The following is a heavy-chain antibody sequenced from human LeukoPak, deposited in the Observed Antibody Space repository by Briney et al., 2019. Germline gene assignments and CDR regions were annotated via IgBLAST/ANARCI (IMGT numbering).Heavy chain of an antibody. D-gene: IGHD6-19*01. V-gene: IGHV3-21*01. Sequence: GGSLRLSCAASGFTFSSYSMNWVRQAPGKGLEWVSSISSSSSYIYYADSVKGRFTISRDNAKNSLYLQMNSLRAEDTAVYYCARDRRQWLVLGFDYWGQGTLVTVSS. CDR3: ARDRRQWLVLGFDY. CDR1: GFTFSSYS. J-gene: IGHJ4*02. CDR2: ISSSSSYI.